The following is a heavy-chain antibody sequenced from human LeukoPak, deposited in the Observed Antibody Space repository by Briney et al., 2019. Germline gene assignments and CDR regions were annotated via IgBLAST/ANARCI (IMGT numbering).Heavy chain of an antibody. Sequence: GGSLRLSCAASGFTFSSFGVHWVRKAPGKGLEWVAVIWYHGNEIHYADSVKGRFTISRDNFRNTLYLQMNSLRAEDSAVYYCVRGSGGNGYGYWGDNWGQGTLVTVSS. CDR2: IWYHGNEI. V-gene: IGHV3-33*01. CDR3: VRGSGGNGYGYWGDN. CDR1: GFTFSSFG. J-gene: IGHJ4*02. D-gene: IGHD5-12*01.